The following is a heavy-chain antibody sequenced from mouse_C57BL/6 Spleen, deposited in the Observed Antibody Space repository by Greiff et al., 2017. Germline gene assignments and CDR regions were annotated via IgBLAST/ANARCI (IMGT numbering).Heavy chain of an antibody. V-gene: IGHV5-12*01. D-gene: IGHD2-5*01. J-gene: IGHJ3*01. CDR1: GFTFSDYY. Sequence: EVMLVESGGGLVQPGGSLKLSCAASGFTFSDYYMYWVRQPPEKRLEWVAYISNGGGSTYYPDTVKGQFTISRDNAKNTLYLQMSRLKSEDTAMYYCARPSYSSNKGFAYWGQGTLVTVSA. CDR3: ARPSYSSNKGFAY. CDR2: ISNGGGST.